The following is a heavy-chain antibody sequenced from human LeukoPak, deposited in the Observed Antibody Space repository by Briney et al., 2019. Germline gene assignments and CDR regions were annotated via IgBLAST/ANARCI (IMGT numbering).Heavy chain of an antibody. V-gene: IGHV3-74*01. CDR1: GFTFSSYW. Sequence: GGSLRLSCAASGFTFSSYWMLWVRQAPGKGLVWVSHINSDGSSTNYADSVKGRFTISRDNSKNTLYLQMNSLRADDTAVYYCAKTMGAIDHDYWGQGTLVTVSS. J-gene: IGHJ4*02. CDR3: AKTMGAIDHDY. D-gene: IGHD1-26*01. CDR2: INSDGSST.